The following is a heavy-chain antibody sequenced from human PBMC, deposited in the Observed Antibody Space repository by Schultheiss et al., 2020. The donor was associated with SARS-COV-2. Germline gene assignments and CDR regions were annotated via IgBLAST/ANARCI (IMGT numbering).Heavy chain of an antibody. CDR3: AVVSNYGYYYYGMDV. CDR2: ISYDGSNK. CDR1: GFTFSSYA. J-gene: IGHJ6*02. D-gene: IGHD4-11*01. V-gene: IGHV3-30-3*01. Sequence: GGSLRLSCAASGFTFSSYAMHWVRQAPGKGLEWVAVISYDGSNKYYADSVKGRFTISRDNSKNTLYLQMNSLRAEDTAVYYCAVVSNYGYYYYGMDVWGQGTTVTVSS.